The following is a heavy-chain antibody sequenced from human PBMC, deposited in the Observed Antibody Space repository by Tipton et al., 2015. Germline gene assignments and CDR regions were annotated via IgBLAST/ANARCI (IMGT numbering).Heavy chain of an antibody. CDR2: ITSSSTYI. CDR3: ARDPGDHYFSGSPFFDF. CDR1: GFAFNVYS. J-gene: IGHJ4*02. V-gene: IGHV3-21*01. D-gene: IGHD3-10*01. Sequence: SLRLSCAASGFAFNVYSMHWVRQAPGKGLEWVSSITSSSTYIYYADSVRGRFTISRDNAQNSLYLQMNNLRAEETAVYYCARDPGDHYFSGSPFFDFWGQGTLVSVSS.